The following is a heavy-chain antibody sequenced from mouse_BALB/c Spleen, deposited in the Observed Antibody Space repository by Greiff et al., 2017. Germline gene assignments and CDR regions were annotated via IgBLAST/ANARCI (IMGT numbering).Heavy chain of an antibody. CDR1: GYTFTDYN. CDR2: IYPYNGGT. CDR3: ARRGYYGNPYFDY. D-gene: IGHD1-1*01. V-gene: IGHV1S29*02. J-gene: IGHJ2*01. Sequence: EVMLVESGPELVKPGASVKISCKASGYTFTDYNMHWVKQSHGKSLEWIGYIYPYNGGTGYNQKFKSKATLTVDNSSSTAYMELRSLTSEDSAVYYCARRGYYGNPYFDYWGQGTTLTVSS.